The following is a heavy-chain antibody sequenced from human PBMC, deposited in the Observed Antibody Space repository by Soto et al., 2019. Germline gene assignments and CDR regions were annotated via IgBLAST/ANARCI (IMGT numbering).Heavy chain of an antibody. J-gene: IGHJ5*02. CDR3: ARESAGSGKNNWFDP. V-gene: IGHV4-59*01. CDR2: IHRTGST. CDR1: RGSISSYY. Sequence: QVQLQESGPGLVKPSETLSLACSVSRGSISSYYWSWVRQPPGKGLEWIGFIHRTGSTKYNPSLESRVTISVHTSQNQLSLRLSSVTAADTAVYYCARESAGSGKNNWFDPWGQGILVTVSS. D-gene: IGHD3-10*01.